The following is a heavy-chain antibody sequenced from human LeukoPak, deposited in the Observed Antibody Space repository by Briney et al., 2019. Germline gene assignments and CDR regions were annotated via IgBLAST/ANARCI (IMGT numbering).Heavy chain of an antibody. CDR2: IRTKTNRYAT. CDR1: GFTFSGFA. D-gene: IGHD4-11*01. CDR3: ARSGNYDLDN. Sequence: GGSLRLSCAASGFTFSGFAIHWVRQASGKGLESVGRIRTKTNRYATGYTASVKGRFTISRDDSENTAYLQMNSLDTEDTAVYYCARSGNYDLDNWGQGTLVTVSS. V-gene: IGHV3-73*01. J-gene: IGHJ4*02.